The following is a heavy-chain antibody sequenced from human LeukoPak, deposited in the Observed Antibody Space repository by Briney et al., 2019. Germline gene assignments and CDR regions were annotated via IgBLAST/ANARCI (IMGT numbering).Heavy chain of an antibody. CDR1: GFTFSSYA. CDR2: ISGSGGST. CDR3: AKSLSYYDSSGLDY. D-gene: IGHD3-22*01. V-gene: IGHV3-23*01. Sequence: PGGSLRLSCAASGFTFSSYAMSWVRQAPGKGLEWVSAISGSGGSTYYADSVKGRFTISRDNSKNTLYLQMNSLRAEDTAVYYCAKSLSYYDSSGLDYWGQGTLVTVSP. J-gene: IGHJ4*02.